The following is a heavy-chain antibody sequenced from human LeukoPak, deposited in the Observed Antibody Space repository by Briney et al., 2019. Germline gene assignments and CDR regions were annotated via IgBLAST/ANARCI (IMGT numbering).Heavy chain of an antibody. CDR3: AKDSPAALYYYYMDV. J-gene: IGHJ6*03. V-gene: IGHV3-30*02. CDR1: GLTFSSYG. Sequence: KAGGSLRLSCAASGLTFSSYGMHWVRQAPGKGLEWVAFIRYDGSNKYYADSVKGRFTISRDNSKNTLYLQMNSLRAEDTAVYYCAKDSPAALYYYYMDVWGKGTTVTVSS. D-gene: IGHD2-2*01. CDR2: IRYDGSNK.